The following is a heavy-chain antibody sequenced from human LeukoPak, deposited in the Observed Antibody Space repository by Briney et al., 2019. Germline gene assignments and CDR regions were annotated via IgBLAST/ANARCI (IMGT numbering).Heavy chain of an antibody. J-gene: IGHJ4*02. CDR1: GFIFSTYS. D-gene: IGHD3-3*01. CDR2: MSSSRSYI. CDR3: AKEFHGPTTLFFPLFDY. Sequence: GGSPRLSCAASGFIFSTYSMNWVRQAPGKGLEWVSSMSSSRSYIYYADSVKGRFTISRDNSKNTLYLQMNSLRAEDTAVYYCAKEFHGPTTLFFPLFDYWGQGTLVTVSS. V-gene: IGHV3-21*01.